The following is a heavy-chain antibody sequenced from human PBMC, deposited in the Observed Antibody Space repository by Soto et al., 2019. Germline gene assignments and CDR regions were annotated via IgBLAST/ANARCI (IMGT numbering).Heavy chain of an antibody. J-gene: IGHJ6*02. CDR2: IWYDGSNK. Sequence: QVQLVESGGGVVQPGRSLRLSCAASGFTFSSYGMHWVRQAPGKGLEWVAVIWYDGSNKYYADSVKGRFTISRDNSKNTLYLQMNSLRAEDTAVYYCARNDADCSSTSCYFPNYYYGMDVWGQGTTVTVSS. D-gene: IGHD2-2*01. CDR3: ARNDADCSSTSCYFPNYYYGMDV. V-gene: IGHV3-33*01. CDR1: GFTFSSYG.